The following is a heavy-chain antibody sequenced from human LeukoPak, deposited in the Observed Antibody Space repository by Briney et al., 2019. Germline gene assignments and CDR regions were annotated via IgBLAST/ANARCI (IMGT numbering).Heavy chain of an antibody. CDR1: GFTFSSYA. CDR3: AHRTNRYWLDP. V-gene: IGHV3-23*01. D-gene: IGHD2-8*01. Sequence: GGSLRLSCAASGFTFSSYAMSWVRQAPGKGLEWVSGISGSGGRTYYGDSVKGRFTISRDNSKNTLYLQMNSLRAEDTAVYYCAHRTNRYWLDPWGQGTLVTVSS. J-gene: IGHJ5*02. CDR2: ISGSGGRT.